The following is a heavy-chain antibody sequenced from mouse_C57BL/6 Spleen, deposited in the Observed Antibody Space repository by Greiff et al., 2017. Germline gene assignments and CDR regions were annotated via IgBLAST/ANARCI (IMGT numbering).Heavy chain of an antibody. J-gene: IGHJ4*01. CDR2: IDPETGGT. CDR3: TRWDFAYAMDY. CDR1: GYTFTDYE. V-gene: IGHV1-15*01. Sequence: QVQLQQSGAELVRPGASVTLSCKASGYTFTDYEMNWVKQTPVHGLEWIGAIDPETGGTAYNQKFKGKARLTADKSSSTAYMELRSLTSEDSAVYYCTRWDFAYAMDYWGQGTSVTVSS. D-gene: IGHD4-1*01.